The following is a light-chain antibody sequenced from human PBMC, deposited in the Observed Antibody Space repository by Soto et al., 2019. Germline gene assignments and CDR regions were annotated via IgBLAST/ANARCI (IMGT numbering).Light chain of an antibody. CDR2: AAS. V-gene: IGKV1-12*01. CDR3: QQADSFPYT. J-gene: IGKJ2*01. Sequence: DIQMTQSPSSVSASVGDRVTITCRASQAIRSWLAWYQQKPGEAPKLLIYAASSLQSGVPSRFSGSGSGTDFTLTISSLQPEDFATYYCQQADSFPYTFGQGTKVDIK. CDR1: QAIRSW.